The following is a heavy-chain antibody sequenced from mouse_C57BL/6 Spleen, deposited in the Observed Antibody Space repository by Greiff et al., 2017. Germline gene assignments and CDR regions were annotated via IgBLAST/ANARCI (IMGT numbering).Heavy chain of an antibody. V-gene: IGHV1-53*01. CDR3: ARGGLPYAMDY. J-gene: IGHJ4*01. Sequence: QVHVKQPGTELVKPGASVKLSCKASGYTFTSYWMHWVKQRPGQGLEWIGNINPSNGGTNYNEKFKSKATLTVDKSSSTAYMQRSSLTSEDSAVYYCARGGLPYAMDYWGQGTSVTVSA. CDR2: INPSNGGT. CDR1: GYTFTSYW. D-gene: IGHD2-2*01.